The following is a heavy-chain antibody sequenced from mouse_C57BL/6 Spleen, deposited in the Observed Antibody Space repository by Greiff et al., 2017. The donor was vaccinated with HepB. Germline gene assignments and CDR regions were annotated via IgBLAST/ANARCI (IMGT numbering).Heavy chain of an antibody. J-gene: IGHJ2*01. V-gene: IGHV1-82*01. CDR3: ARVEPHYYGSFDY. D-gene: IGHD1-1*01. Sequence: QVQLKESGPELVKPGASVKISCKASGYAFSSSWMNWVKQRPGKGLEWIGRIYPGDGDTNYNGKFKGKATLTADKSSSTAYMQLSSLTSEDSAVYFCARVEPHYYGSFDYWGQGTTLTVSS. CDR2: IYPGDGDT. CDR1: GYAFSSSW.